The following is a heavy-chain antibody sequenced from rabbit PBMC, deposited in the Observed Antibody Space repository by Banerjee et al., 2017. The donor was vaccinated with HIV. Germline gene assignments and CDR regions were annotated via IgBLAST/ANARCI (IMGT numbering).Heavy chain of an antibody. D-gene: IGHD7-1*01. J-gene: IGHJ4*01. V-gene: IGHV1S43*01. CDR1: GFSFSGSYY. CDR3: ARDVPDSTLSFNL. CDR2: IVAGSGNT. Sequence: QEQLVESGGGLVQPEGSLTLTCTASGFSFSGSYYMCWVRQAPGKGLEWIACIVAGSGNTYYASWAKGRFTISRSTSLNTVDLKMTSLTAADTATYFCARDVPDSTLSFNLWGQGTLVTV.